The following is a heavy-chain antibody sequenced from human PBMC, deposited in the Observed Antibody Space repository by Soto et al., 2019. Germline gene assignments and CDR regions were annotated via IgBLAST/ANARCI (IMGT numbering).Heavy chain of an antibody. V-gene: IGHV4-30-4*01. J-gene: IGHJ5*02. CDR2: IYHSGST. D-gene: IGHD1-26*01. Sequence: TLSLTCTVSGDSINSVDHYWSWIRQPPGKGLEWMGYIYHSGSTHYNPSLNSRLTISIDTSTNRFSLNLTSVTAADTAVYFCARLRWETENNWFDPWGQGALVTVSS. CDR3: ARLRWETENNWFDP. CDR1: GDSINSVDHY.